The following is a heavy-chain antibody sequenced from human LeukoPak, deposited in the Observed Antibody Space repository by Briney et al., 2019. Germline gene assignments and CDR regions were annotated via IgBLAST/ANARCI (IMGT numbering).Heavy chain of an antibody. D-gene: IGHD5-12*01. V-gene: IGHV3-21*01. Sequence: GESLRLSCAASGFTFSTYSMNWLRLAPGKGLEWVSSISPDSNYKYYVDSVKGRFTISRDSAKSSLYLQMNSLRAEDTAVYYCVRGGYRGFDYEYWGQGTLVTVSS. J-gene: IGHJ4*02. CDR3: VRGGYRGFDYEY. CDR1: GFTFSTYS. CDR2: ISPDSNYK.